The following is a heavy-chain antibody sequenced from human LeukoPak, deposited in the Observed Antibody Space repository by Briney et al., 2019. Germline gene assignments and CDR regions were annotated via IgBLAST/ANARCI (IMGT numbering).Heavy chain of an antibody. CDR2: IYTSGST. V-gene: IGHV4-61*02. CDR1: GGSISSGRYH. Sequence: SQTLSLTCTVSGGSISSGRYHWRWIRQPAGKGLERTARIYTSGSTNYNPSIKSRVTISVDTSKNQFSLKLSSVTAADTAVYYCARGLNHGYSYGSNWFDPWGQGTLVTVSS. D-gene: IGHD5-18*01. J-gene: IGHJ5*02. CDR3: ARGLNHGYSYGSNWFDP.